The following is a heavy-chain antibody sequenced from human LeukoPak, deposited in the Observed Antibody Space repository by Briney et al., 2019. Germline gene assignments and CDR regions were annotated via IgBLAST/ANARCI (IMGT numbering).Heavy chain of an antibody. V-gene: IGHV3-74*01. J-gene: IGHJ6*03. D-gene: IGHD3-22*01. CDR2: IKGDGSST. Sequence: GGSLRLSCAASEFTFSSYWMHWVRQAPGKGLVWVSRIKGDGSSTTYADSVKGRFTISRDNAKNTLYLQMNSLTAEDTAVYYCARVNSSGYYYYYMDVWGKGTTVTVSS. CDR1: EFTFSSYW. CDR3: ARVNSSGYYYYYMDV.